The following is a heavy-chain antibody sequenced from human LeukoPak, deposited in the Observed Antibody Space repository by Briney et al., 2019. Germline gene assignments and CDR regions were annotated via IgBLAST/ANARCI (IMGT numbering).Heavy chain of an antibody. D-gene: IGHD3-3*01. CDR2: INSDGSST. CDR1: GFTFSSYW. CDR3: AREDGNYDFWSGYRYYYMDV. V-gene: IGHV3-74*01. Sequence: GGTLRLSCAASGFTFSSYWRHWVREAPGKGLMWVSRINSDGSSTSYADSVKGRFTISRDNAKNTLYLQMNSLRAEDTAVYYCAREDGNYDFWSGYRYYYMDVWGKGTTVTVSS. J-gene: IGHJ6*03.